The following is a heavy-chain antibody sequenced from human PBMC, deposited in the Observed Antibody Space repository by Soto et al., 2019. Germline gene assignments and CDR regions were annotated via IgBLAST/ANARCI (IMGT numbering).Heavy chain of an antibody. CDR1: GVSISNTSYY. CDR3: ARHGSY. CDR2: IYFSGST. Sequence: SETLSLTCSVSGVSISNTSYYWGWIRQPPGKGLEWVGTIYFSGSTFYNPSLKSRVTISIDTSKNQFSLRLSSVTAADTAVYYCARHGSYWGQGTLVTFSS. V-gene: IGHV4-39*01. J-gene: IGHJ4*02.